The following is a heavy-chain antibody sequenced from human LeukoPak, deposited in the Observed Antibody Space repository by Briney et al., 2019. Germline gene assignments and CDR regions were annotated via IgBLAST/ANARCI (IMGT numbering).Heavy chain of an antibody. V-gene: IGHV3-13*01. CDR1: GFTFSSYD. J-gene: IGHJ3*02. D-gene: IGHD3-22*01. Sequence: PGGSLRLSCAASGFTFSSYDMHWVRQATGKGLEWVSAIGTAGDTYYPGSVKGRFTISRENAKSSLYLQMNSLRAGDTAVYYCARVNYYDSSDGAFDIWGQGTMVTVSS. CDR3: ARVNYYDSSDGAFDI. CDR2: IGTAGDT.